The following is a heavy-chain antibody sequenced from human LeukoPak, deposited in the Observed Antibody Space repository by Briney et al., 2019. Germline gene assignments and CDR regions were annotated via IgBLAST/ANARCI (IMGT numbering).Heavy chain of an antibody. CDR2: ISSSSSYI. V-gene: IGHV3-21*01. J-gene: IGHJ4*02. CDR3: ARERRGGYSAYDFDY. CDR1: GFTFSSYS. D-gene: IGHD5-12*01. Sequence: GGSLRLSCAASGFTFSSYSMNWVRQAPGKGLEWVSSISSSSSYIYYADSVKGRFTISRDNAKNSLYLQMNSLRAEDTAVYYCARERRGGYSAYDFDYWGQGTLVTVSS.